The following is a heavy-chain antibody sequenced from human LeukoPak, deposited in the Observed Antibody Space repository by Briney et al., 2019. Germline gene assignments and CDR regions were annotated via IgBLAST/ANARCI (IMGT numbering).Heavy chain of an antibody. CDR1: GVSISSGIYN. V-gene: IGHV4-39*01. D-gene: IGHD6-13*01. J-gene: IGHJ4*02. Sequence: TSETLSLTCTVSGVSISSGIYNWGWIRQPPGQGLEWIGGIYYSGSAYYNPALKSRVSISADTSKNQSSLKLNSVTAADTAVYYCARHVRQQLPPKAFDYWGQGTLVTVAS. CDR2: IYYSGSA. CDR3: ARHVRQQLPPKAFDY.